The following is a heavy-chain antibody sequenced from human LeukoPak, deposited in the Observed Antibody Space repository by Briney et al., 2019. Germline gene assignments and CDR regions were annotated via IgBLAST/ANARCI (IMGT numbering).Heavy chain of an antibody. Sequence: PSETLSLTCSVSGASISSGSNYWGWIRQPPGKTLEWIGSIYSSGSTYYNSSLQSRVTISIDTSKNYFSLKVASVTAADTAVCHCARWVTNFLDNWGQGTLVTVSS. CDR2: IYSSGST. J-gene: IGHJ4*02. V-gene: IGHV4-39*07. CDR1: GASISSGSNY. D-gene: IGHD4-17*01. CDR3: ARWVTNFLDN.